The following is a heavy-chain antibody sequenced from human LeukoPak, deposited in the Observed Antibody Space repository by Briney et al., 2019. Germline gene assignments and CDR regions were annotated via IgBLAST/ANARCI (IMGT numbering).Heavy chain of an antibody. CDR3: QTGSGLFILP. D-gene: IGHD3/OR15-3a*01. CDR2: INYSGST. V-gene: IGHV4-59*08. CDR1: GGSISSYY. Sequence: SETLSLTCTVSGGSISSYYWSWIRQPAGKGLEWIAYINYSGSTNYNPSLKSRVTISVDTTKNQFSLRLTSVTAADTAVYARQTGSGLFILPGGQGTLVTVSS. J-gene: IGHJ4*02.